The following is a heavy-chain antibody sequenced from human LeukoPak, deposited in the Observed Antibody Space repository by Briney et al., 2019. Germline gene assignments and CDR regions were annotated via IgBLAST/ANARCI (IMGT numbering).Heavy chain of an antibody. CDR3: ARDPYSGSYGDYYYYYMDV. V-gene: IGHV3-21*04. Sequence: PGGSLRLSCAASGFTFSSYNMNWVRQAPGKGLEWVSSITSSSTYIYYADSVKGRFTISRDNARNSLYLQMNSLRAEDTAVYYCARDPYSGSYGDYYYYYMDVWGKGTTVTISS. CDR1: GFTFSSYN. CDR2: ITSSSTYI. J-gene: IGHJ6*03. D-gene: IGHD1-26*01.